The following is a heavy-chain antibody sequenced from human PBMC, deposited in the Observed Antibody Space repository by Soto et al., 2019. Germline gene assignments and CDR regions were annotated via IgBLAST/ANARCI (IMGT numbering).Heavy chain of an antibody. V-gene: IGHV1-69*12. J-gene: IGHJ4*02. CDR3: AREAAPHCSRWHY. CDR1: GDTYSSYE. Sequence: QVQLVQSEAEVKKPGSSVKVSCKASGDTYSSYEINWVRQAPGLGLEWMGGIVPVYGTANYAPKFQGRVSLVADVSTGTTYMELSSLRSEDTAVYFCAREAAPHCSRWHYWGQGTLVTVSS. D-gene: IGHD6-19*01. CDR2: IVPVYGTA.